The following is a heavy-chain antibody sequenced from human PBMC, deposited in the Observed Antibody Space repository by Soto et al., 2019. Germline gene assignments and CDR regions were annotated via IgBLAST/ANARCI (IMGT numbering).Heavy chain of an antibody. D-gene: IGHD2-2*01. CDR2: ISSSSSTI. Sequence: GGSLRLSCAASGFTFSSYSMNWVRQAPGKGLEWVSYISSSSSTIYYADSVKGRFTISRDNAKNSLYLQMNSLRAEDTAAYYCASWRGYCSSTSCFNWFDPWGQGTLVTVSS. J-gene: IGHJ5*02. CDR3: ASWRGYCSSTSCFNWFDP. CDR1: GFTFSSYS. V-gene: IGHV3-48*01.